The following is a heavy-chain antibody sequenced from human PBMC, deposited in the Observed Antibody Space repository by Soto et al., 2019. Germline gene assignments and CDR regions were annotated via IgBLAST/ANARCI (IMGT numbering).Heavy chain of an antibody. Sequence: DVQLVETGGGLVQPGGSLRLSCAVSGFSSSSYAMNWVRQAPGKGLEWVSFISSRGTTIYYADSVEGRFTISRDNAQNSLYLQMVSLSDEDTAVYYCVRQGFCSGASCNHYFYYYAMDVWGQGTTVIVSS. V-gene: IGHV3-48*02. CDR1: GFSSSSYA. CDR3: VRQGFCSGASCNHYFYYYAMDV. CDR2: ISSRGTTI. J-gene: IGHJ6*02. D-gene: IGHD2-15*01.